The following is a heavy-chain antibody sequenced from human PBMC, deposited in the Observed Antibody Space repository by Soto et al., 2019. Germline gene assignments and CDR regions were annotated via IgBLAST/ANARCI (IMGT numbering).Heavy chain of an antibody. V-gene: IGHV1-8*01. CDR2: MSPNSENK. CDR1: GYTFTNFD. J-gene: IGHJ4*02. D-gene: IGHD6-19*01. Sequence: GASVKVSCKTSGYTFTNFDVNWVRQAAGQGLEWMGWMSPNSENKGFAQKFQGRVSMTRDTSITTAYMELSSLRSEDTAVYYCVRAVQAVAGPVDYWGQGTLVTAPQ. CDR3: VRAVQAVAGPVDY.